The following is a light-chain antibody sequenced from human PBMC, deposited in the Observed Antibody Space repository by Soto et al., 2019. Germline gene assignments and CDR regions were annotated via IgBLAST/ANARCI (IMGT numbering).Light chain of an antibody. J-gene: IGKJ4*01. Sequence: ETVMTQSPATLSVSPGERATLSCRASQSVGSNVAWYQQKPGQAPRLLIHAASTRATGIPTRFSGRGSGTEFTLTINRLQSEDFAVYYCQQYNDWPALTFGGGTKVEMK. V-gene: IGKV3-15*01. CDR3: QQYNDWPALT. CDR2: AAS. CDR1: QSVGSN.